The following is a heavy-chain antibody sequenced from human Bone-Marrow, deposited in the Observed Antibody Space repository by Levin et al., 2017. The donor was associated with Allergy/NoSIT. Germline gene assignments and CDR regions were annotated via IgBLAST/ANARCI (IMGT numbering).Heavy chain of an antibody. CDR2: INPNSGGT. V-gene: IGHV1-2*02. CDR1: GYTFTGYY. Sequence: ALVKVSCKASGYTFTGYYLHWVQQAPGQGLEWMGWINPNSGGTRYPQKFQGRVTMTRDTSITTAYMELSRLTSDDTAVYFCARELRLATYFDYWGQGALVIVSS. CDR3: ARELRLATYFDY. J-gene: IGHJ4*02.